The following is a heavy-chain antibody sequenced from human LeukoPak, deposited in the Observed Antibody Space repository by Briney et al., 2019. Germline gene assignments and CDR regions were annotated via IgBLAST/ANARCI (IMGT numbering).Heavy chain of an antibody. D-gene: IGHD1-26*01. CDR1: GDSLSSHF. CDR2: IHGSGSR. V-gene: IGHV4-59*08. CDR3: ASNVGYYSHGT. J-gene: IGHJ5*02. Sequence: SESLTLTCTVSGDSLSSHFWSWVRQPPGKGLEWIGYIHGSGSRHYDASLRSRRTNTDDSPKNHFSLKLTSVTAADATMYYSASNVGYYSHGTWGQGIRVIVSS.